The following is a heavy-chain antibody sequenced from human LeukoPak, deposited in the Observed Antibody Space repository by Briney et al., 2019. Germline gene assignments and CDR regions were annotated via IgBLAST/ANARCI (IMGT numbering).Heavy chain of an antibody. CDR2: IYYSGST. CDR1: GGSISSHY. D-gene: IGHD1-26*01. CDR3: ARVVGATYFDY. V-gene: IGHV4-59*11. Sequence: SETLSLTCTVSGGSISSHYWCWIRQPPGKGLEWIGYIYYSGSTNYNPSLKSRVTISVDTSKNQFSLKLSSVTAADTAVYYCARVVGATYFDYWGQGTLVTVSS. J-gene: IGHJ4*02.